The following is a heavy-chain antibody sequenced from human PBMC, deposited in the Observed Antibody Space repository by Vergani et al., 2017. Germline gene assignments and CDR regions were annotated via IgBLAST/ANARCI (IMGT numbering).Heavy chain of an antibody. CDR1: GYTFTSYG. D-gene: IGHD3-22*01. V-gene: IGHV1-18*04. Sequence: QVQLVLSGAEVKKPGASVKVSCKASGYTFTSYGISWVRQAPGQGLEWMGWISAYNGNTNYAQKLQGRVTMTTDTSTSTAYMELRSLRSDDTAVYYCARAPPYYYDSSGPYYFDYWGQGTLVTVSS. CDR2: ISAYNGNT. J-gene: IGHJ4*02. CDR3: ARAPPYYYDSSGPYYFDY.